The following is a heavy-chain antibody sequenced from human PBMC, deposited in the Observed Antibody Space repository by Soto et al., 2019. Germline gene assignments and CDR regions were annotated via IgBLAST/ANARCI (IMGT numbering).Heavy chain of an antibody. Sequence: QITLKESGPTLVKPTQTLTLTCTFSGFSLSTSAVGVGWIRQPPGQALEWLAFIYWDDDKHYSPSLKSRLTITKDTSKNQVVLTMTNVDPVDTATYYCAQRSGRNFFDYWGQGTLVTVSS. J-gene: IGHJ4*02. CDR1: GFSLSTSAVG. CDR2: IYWDDDK. D-gene: IGHD1-26*01. CDR3: AQRSGRNFFDY. V-gene: IGHV2-5*02.